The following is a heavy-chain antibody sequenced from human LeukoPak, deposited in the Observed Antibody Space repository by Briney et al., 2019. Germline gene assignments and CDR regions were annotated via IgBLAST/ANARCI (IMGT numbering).Heavy chain of an antibody. CDR1: GGSISSYY. J-gene: IGHJ4*02. CDR2: IYYSGST. V-gene: IGHV4-59*01. D-gene: IGHD1-26*01. CDR3: ASEGRSWSYLYYFDY. Sequence: SETLSLSCTVSGGSISSYYWSWIRQPPGKGLEWIGYIYYSGSTNYNPSLKSRVTISVDTSKNQFSLKLSSVTAAGTAVYYCASEGRSWSYLYYFDYWGQGTLVSVSS.